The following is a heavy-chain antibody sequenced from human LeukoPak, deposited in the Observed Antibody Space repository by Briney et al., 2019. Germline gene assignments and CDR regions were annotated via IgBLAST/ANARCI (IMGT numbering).Heavy chain of an antibody. CDR1: GFTFSSYS. CDR2: ISSSSSYI. J-gene: IGHJ3*02. Sequence: GGSLRLSCAASGFTFSSYSMNWVRQAPGKGLEWVSSISSSSSYIYYADSVKGRFTISRDNAKNSLYLQMNSLRAEDTAVYYCARGGSPPEALGDTFDIWGQGTKVTVSS. V-gene: IGHV3-21*01. D-gene: IGHD1-26*01. CDR3: ARGGSPPEALGDTFDI.